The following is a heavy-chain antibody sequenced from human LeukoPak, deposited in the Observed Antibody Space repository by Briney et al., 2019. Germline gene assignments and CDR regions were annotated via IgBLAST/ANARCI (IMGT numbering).Heavy chain of an antibody. CDR1: GGSISSYY. J-gene: IGHJ4*02. V-gene: IGHV4-59*01. CDR3: ARITFGGVIVP. D-gene: IGHD3-16*02. Sequence: SETLSLTCTVSGGSISSYYWSWIRQPPGKGLEWIGYIYYSGSTNYNPSLESRVTISVDTSKNQFSLKLSSVTAADTAVYYCARITFGGVIVPWGQGTLVTVSS. CDR2: IYYSGST.